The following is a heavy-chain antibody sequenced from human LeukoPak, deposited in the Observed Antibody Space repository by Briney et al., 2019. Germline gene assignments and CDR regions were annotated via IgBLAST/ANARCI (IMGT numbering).Heavy chain of an antibody. CDR3: TRGKPETVFDS. V-gene: IGHV4-34*01. CDR1: GGSFSNYC. CDR2: INHSGST. J-gene: IGHJ4*02. Sequence: SETLSLTCTVYGGSFSNYCWTWIRQTPGKGLEWIGEINHSGSTNYNPSLKSRVTISLDTSKDQFSLKLTSVTAADTVVYYCTRGKPETVFDSWGQGTLVTVSS. D-gene: IGHD1-1*01.